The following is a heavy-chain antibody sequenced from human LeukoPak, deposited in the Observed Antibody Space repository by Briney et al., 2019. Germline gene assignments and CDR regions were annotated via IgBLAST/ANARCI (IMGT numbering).Heavy chain of an antibody. CDR2: ISGTSNTI. D-gene: IGHD3-9*01. CDR3: AKGGDILTGYFRKYNWFDP. CDR1: GFTFGDYA. J-gene: IGHJ5*02. Sequence: GGSLRLSCTASGFTFGDYAMSWFRQAPGKGLEWVSYISGTSNTIYYADSVKGRFTISRDNSKNTLYLQMNSLRAEDTAVYYCAKGGDILTGYFRKYNWFDPWGQGTLVTVSS. V-gene: IGHV3-23*01.